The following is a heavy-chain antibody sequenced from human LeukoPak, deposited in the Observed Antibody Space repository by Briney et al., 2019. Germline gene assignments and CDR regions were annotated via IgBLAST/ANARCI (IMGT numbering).Heavy chain of an antibody. D-gene: IGHD1-26*01. CDR1: GYTFTSYG. Sequence: ASVKVSCKVSGYTFTSYGISWVRQAPGQGLEWMGWISAYNGNTNYAQKLLGRVTMTTDTSTSTAYMELRSLRSDDTAVYYCARDRVDVGATFRDYWGQGTLVTVSS. CDR2: ISAYNGNT. CDR3: ARDRVDVGATFRDY. J-gene: IGHJ4*02. V-gene: IGHV1-18*01.